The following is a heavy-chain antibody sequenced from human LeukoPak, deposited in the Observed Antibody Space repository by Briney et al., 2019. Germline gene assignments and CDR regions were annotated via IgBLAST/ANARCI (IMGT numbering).Heavy chain of an antibody. CDR1: GFTFSSYE. D-gene: IGHD6-13*01. CDR2: ISSSSGTI. Sequence: GGSLRLSCAASGFTFSSYEMNWVRQAPGKGLEWVSYISSSSGTISYADSVRGRFTISSDNAKNSLYLQMNSLRDEDTAVYYCARDFWYAFDYWGQGTLVTVSS. V-gene: IGHV3-48*02. CDR3: ARDFWYAFDY. J-gene: IGHJ4*02.